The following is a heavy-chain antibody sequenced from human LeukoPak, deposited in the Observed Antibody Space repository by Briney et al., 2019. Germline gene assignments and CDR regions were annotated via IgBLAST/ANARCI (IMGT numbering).Heavy chain of an antibody. CDR2: IYPGDSDT. V-gene: IGHV5-51*01. CDR3: ARGLKPGIAAAKVTNWFDP. CDR1: GYSFTSYW. J-gene: IGHJ5*02. Sequence: RGESLQISCKGSGYSFTSYWIGWVRQMPGKGLEWMGIIYPGDSDTRYSPSFQGQVTISADKSISTAYLQWSSLKASDTAMYYCARGLKPGIAAAKVTNWFDPWGQGTLVTVSS. D-gene: IGHD6-13*01.